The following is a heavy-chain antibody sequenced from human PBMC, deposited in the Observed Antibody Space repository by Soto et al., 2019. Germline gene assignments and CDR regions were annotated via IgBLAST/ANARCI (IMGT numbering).Heavy chain of an antibody. J-gene: IGHJ5*02. CDR2: IYYSGST. V-gene: IGHV4-59*01. D-gene: IGHD6-13*01. CDR3: AKGVGGGQQQLVDP. CDR1: GGSISSYY. Sequence: QVQLQESGPGLVKPSETLSLTCTVSGGSISSYYWSWIRQPPGKGLEWIGYIYYSGSTNYNPSLKSRVTISVDTSKNQFSLKLSSVTAADTAVYYCAKGVGGGQQQLVDPWGQGTLVTVSS.